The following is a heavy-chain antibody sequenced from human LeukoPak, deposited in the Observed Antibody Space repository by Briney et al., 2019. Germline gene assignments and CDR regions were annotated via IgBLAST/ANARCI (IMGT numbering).Heavy chain of an antibody. CDR2: IYYSGST. V-gene: IGHV4-31*03. J-gene: IGHJ5*02. Sequence: SETLSLTCTVSGGSISSGGYYWGWIRQHPGKGLEWIGYIYYSGSTYYNPSLKSRVTISVDTSKNQFSLKLSSVTAADTAVYYCARDISRGDNWFDPWGQGTLVTVSS. D-gene: IGHD3-10*01. CDR1: GGSISSGGYY. CDR3: ARDISRGDNWFDP.